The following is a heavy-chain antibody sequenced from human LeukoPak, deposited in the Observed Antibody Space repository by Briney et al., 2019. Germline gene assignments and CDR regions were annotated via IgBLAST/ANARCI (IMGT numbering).Heavy chain of an antibody. D-gene: IGHD1-1*01. J-gene: IGHJ4*02. CDR3: ARDNTGTTADY. V-gene: IGHV1-69*13. CDR2: IIPIFGTA. Sequence: GASVKVSCKASGGTFSSYAISWVRQAPGQGLEWMGGIIPIFGTANHAQKFQGRVTITADESTSTAYMELSSLRSEDTAVYYCARDNTGTTADYWGQGTLVTVSS. CDR1: GGTFSSYA.